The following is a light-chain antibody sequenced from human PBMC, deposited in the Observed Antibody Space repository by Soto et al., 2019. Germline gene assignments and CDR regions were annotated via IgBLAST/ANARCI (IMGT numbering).Light chain of an antibody. CDR3: QQYYSYPPWT. Sequence: IQMTQSPSTLSASVGDRVTITCGVSQSISSWLAWYQQKPGKAPKLLIYAASTLQSGVPSRFSGSGSGTDFTLTISCLQSEDFATYYCQQYYSYPPWTFGQGTKVDNK. CDR1: QSISSW. J-gene: IGKJ1*01. V-gene: IGKV1-5*01. CDR2: AAS.